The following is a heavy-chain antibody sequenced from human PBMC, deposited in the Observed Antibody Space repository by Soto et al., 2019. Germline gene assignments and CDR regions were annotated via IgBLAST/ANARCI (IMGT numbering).Heavy chain of an antibody. Sequence: GGSLRLSCAASGFTFSSYGMHWVRQAPGKGLEWVAVISYDGSNKYYADSVKGRFTISRDNSKNTLYLQMNSLRAEDTAVYYCARDTSGYWHTIDYWGQGTLVTVSS. V-gene: IGHV3-30*03. D-gene: IGHD3-22*01. CDR2: ISYDGSNK. CDR3: ARDTSGYWHTIDY. J-gene: IGHJ4*02. CDR1: GFTFSSYG.